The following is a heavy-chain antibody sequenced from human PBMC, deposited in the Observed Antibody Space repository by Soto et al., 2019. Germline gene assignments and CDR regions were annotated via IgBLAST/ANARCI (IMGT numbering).Heavy chain of an antibody. D-gene: IGHD3-16*02. J-gene: IGHJ3*02. CDR1: GFTFSSYG. CDR3: ARDEYYDYIWGSYRRDAFDI. V-gene: IGHV3-33*01. Sequence: QVQLVESGGGVVQPGRSLRLSCAASGFTFSSYGMHWVRQAPGKGLEWVAVIWYDGSNKYYADSVKGRFTISRDNSKNTLYLQMNSLRAEDTAVYYCARDEYYDYIWGSYRRDAFDIWGQGTMVTVSS. CDR2: IWYDGSNK.